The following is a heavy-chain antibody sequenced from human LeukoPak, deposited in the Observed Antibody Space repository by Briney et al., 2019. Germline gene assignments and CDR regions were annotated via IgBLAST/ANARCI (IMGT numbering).Heavy chain of an antibody. CDR1: AYKFSNYW. J-gene: IGHJ4*02. CDR2: IYPDDSDT. V-gene: IGHV5-51*01. D-gene: IGHD1-1*01. Sequence: GESLKISCKGAAYKFSNYWIAWVRQRPGEDLEWMGIIYPDDSDTRYSPSFQDQVTISADKSISTAYLQWTSLKASDTAIYYCARRDTTYFDYWGQGSLVTVSS. CDR3: ARRDTTYFDY.